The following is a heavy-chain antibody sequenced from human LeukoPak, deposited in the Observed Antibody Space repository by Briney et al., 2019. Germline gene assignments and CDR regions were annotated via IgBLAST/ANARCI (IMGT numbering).Heavy chain of an antibody. D-gene: IGHD2-2*02. CDR1: Y. CDR2: INHSGST. CDR3: AREGPPRYLAPAPFDY. V-gene: IGHV4-34*01. J-gene: IGHJ4*02. Sequence: YWSWIRQPPGKRLEWIVEINHSGSTNYNPSLKSRVTISVDTSKNQFSLKLSSVTAADTAVYYCAREGPPRYLAPAPFDYWGQGTLVTVSS.